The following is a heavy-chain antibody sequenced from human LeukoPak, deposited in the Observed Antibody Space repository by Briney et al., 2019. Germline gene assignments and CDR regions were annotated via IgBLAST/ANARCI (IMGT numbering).Heavy chain of an antibody. CDR2: ISYDGSNK. D-gene: IGHD6-13*01. J-gene: IGHJ5*02. CDR3: AKDNIAAAGTFWFDP. V-gene: IGHV3-30*18. Sequence: GGSLRLSCAASGFTFSSYGMLWVRQAPGKGLEWVAVISYDGSNKYYADSVKGRFTISRDNSKNTLYLQMNSLRAEDTAVYYCAKDNIAAAGTFWFDPWGQGTLVTVSS. CDR1: GFTFSSYG.